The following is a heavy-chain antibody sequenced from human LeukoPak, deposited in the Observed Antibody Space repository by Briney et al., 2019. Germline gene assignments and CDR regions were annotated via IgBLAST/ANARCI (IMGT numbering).Heavy chain of an antibody. CDR3: ARDLHNYGFDY. J-gene: IGHJ4*02. Sequence: RPGGSLKLSCAASAFTAIRHYMAWVRQAPGKGLWCVSVIDNGGSDITNYADSVKGRFTISRDNSKNTLYLQMNSLRPEDTAVYHYARDLHNYGFDYWGQGTLVTVSS. D-gene: IGHD5-18*01. V-gene: IGHV3-66*02. CDR1: AFTAIRHY. CDR2: IDNGGSDIT.